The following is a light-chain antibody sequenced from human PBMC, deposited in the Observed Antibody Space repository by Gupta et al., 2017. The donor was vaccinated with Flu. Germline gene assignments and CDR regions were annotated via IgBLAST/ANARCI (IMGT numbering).Light chain of an antibody. CDR2: RNN. CDR3: EAWDDSLNSWV. J-gene: IGLJ2*01. Sequence: QSVLTQPPSASGNPGQTVTTSCSGSSPNIGRNTVTCYQPLPGTPHKLLIYRNNQRPSAVPDRFSCSKSGTSASPAIRGLQSEDEADYYCEAWDDSLNSWVFGGGTKLTVL. CDR1: SPNIGRNT. V-gene: IGLV1-44*01.